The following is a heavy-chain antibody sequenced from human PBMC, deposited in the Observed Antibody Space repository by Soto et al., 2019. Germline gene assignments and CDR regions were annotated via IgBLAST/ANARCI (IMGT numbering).Heavy chain of an antibody. J-gene: IGHJ4*02. D-gene: IGHD4-17*01. CDR2: ISGYNGNT. Sequence: QVQLVQSGAEVRQPGASVKVSCKASGYTFSSHGVSWVRRAPGQGLEWMGWISGYNGNTNYAQKFQGRVTMTTDTSTNTAYMELRSLRSVDTAVYYCASWAGQVRDFGGPFAYWGQGALVTVSS. CDR3: ASWAGQVRDFGGPFAY. V-gene: IGHV1-18*04. CDR1: GYTFSSHG.